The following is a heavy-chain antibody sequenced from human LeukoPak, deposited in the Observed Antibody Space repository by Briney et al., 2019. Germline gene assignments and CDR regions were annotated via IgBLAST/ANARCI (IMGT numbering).Heavy chain of an antibody. D-gene: IGHD2-2*01. Sequence: PSETLSLTCAVSGGSISSSNWWSWVRQPPGKGLEWIGEIYHSGSTNYNPSLKSRVTISVDKSKNQFSLKLSSGTVADTGVYYCARNCSRKTCSGTFDLWGRGTTVTVSS. V-gene: IGHV4-4*02. J-gene: IGHJ3*01. CDR3: ARNCSRKTCSGTFDL. CDR1: GGSISSSNW. CDR2: IYHSGST.